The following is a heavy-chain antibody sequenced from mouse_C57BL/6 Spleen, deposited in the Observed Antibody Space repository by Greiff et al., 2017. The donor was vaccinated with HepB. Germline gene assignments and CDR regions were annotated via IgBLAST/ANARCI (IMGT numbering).Heavy chain of an antibody. CDR3: ARRDYYGSSFDY. D-gene: IGHD1-1*01. CDR1: GYTFTDHT. Sequence: VKLMESDAELVKPGASVKISCKVSGYTFTDHTIHWMKQRPEQGLEWIGYIYPRDGSTKYNEKFKGKATLTADKSSSTAYMQLNSLTSEDSAVYFCARRDYYGSSFDYWGQGTTLTVSS. CDR2: IYPRDGST. V-gene: IGHV1-78*01. J-gene: IGHJ2*01.